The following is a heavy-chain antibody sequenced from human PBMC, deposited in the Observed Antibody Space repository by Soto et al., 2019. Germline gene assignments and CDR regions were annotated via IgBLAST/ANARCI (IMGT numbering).Heavy chain of an antibody. D-gene: IGHD3-10*01. CDR1: GGSVSSGSYY. CDR3: ARATMVRGALPTFDP. CDR2: IYYSGST. J-gene: IGHJ5*02. V-gene: IGHV4-61*01. Sequence: PSETLSLTCTVSGGSVSSGSYYWSWIRQPPGKGLEWIGYIYYSGSTNYNPSLKSRVTISVDTSKNQFSLKLSSVTPADTAVYYCARATMVRGALPTFDPWGQGTLVTLSS.